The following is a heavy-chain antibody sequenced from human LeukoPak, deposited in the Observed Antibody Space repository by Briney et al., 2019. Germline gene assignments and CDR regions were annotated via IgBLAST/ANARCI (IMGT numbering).Heavy chain of an antibody. Sequence: KPSETLSLTCAVSGYSISSGYYWGWIRPPPGKGLEWIGSIYHSGSTYYNPSLKSRVTISVDTSKNQFSLKLSSVTAADTAVYYCASRLLYPGAFDYWGQGTLVTVSS. CDR3: ASRLLYPGAFDY. J-gene: IGHJ4*02. CDR2: IYHSGST. CDR1: GYSISSGYY. V-gene: IGHV4-38-2*01. D-gene: IGHD3-3*01.